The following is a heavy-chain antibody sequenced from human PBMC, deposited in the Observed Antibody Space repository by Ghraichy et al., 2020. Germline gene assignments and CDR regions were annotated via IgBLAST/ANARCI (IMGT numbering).Heavy chain of an antibody. CDR2: INPNSGGT. CDR1: GYTFTGYY. CDR3: ARDPDVDTAMVIPSYYYYYGMDV. Sequence: ASVKVSCKASGYTFTGYYMHWVRQAPGQGLEWMGWINPNSGGTNYAQKFQGRVTMTRDTSISTAYMELSRLRSDDTAVYYCARDPDVDTAMVIPSYYYYYGMDVWGQGTTVTVSS. D-gene: IGHD5-18*01. J-gene: IGHJ6*02. V-gene: IGHV1-2*02.